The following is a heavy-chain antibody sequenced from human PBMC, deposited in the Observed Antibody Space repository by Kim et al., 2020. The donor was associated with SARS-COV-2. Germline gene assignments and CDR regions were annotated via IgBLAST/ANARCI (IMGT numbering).Heavy chain of an antibody. J-gene: IGHJ4*02. V-gene: IGHV3-30*18. CDR2: ISYDGSNK. CDR1: GFTFSSYG. CDR3: AKSLSARQLVRGGLDY. Sequence: GGSLRLSCAASGFTFSSYGMHWVRQAPGKGLEWVAVISYDGSNKYYADSVKGRFTISRDNSKNTLYLQMNSLRAEDTAVYYCAKSLSARQLVRGGLDYWGQGTLVTVSS. D-gene: IGHD6-13*01.